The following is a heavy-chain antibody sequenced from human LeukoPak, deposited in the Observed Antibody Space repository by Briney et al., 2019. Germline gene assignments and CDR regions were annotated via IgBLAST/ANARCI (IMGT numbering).Heavy chain of an antibody. Sequence: GGSLRLSCAASGFTFSSYGMHWVRRAPGKGLEWVAVISYDGSNKYYADSVKGRFTISRDNSKNTLYLQMNSLRAEDTAVYYCARDATITMILRGYFDYWGQGTLVTVSS. V-gene: IGHV3-30*03. CDR3: ARDATITMILRGYFDY. CDR1: GFTFSSYG. D-gene: IGHD3-22*01. J-gene: IGHJ4*02. CDR2: ISYDGSNK.